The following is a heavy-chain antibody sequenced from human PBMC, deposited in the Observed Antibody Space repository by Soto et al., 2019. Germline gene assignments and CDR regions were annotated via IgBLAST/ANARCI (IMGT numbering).Heavy chain of an antibody. Sequence: SETLSLTCAVYGGSFSGYYWSWIRQPPGKGLEWIGEINHSGSTNYNPSLKSRVTISVDTSKDQFSLKLSSVTAADTAVYYCARALSGSPRSGYFDYWGQRTLVTVSS. CDR1: GGSFSGYY. CDR2: INHSGST. J-gene: IGHJ4*02. D-gene: IGHD3-10*01. V-gene: IGHV4-34*01. CDR3: ARALSGSPRSGYFDY.